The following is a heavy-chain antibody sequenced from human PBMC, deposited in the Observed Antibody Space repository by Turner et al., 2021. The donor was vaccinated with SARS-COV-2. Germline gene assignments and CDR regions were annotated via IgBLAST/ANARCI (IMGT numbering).Heavy chain of an antibody. D-gene: IGHD5-18*01. Sequence: QSQLVQSGAEVKKLGASVKVSCKASGYTFTGYYMHWVRQAPGQGLEWMGWINPNSGGTNYAQKFQGRVTMTMDTSISTAYMELSRLRSDDTAVYYCARGGWDTAMGLLSYYYGMDVWGQGTTVTFSS. V-gene: IGHV1-2*02. J-gene: IGHJ6*02. CDR3: ARGGWDTAMGLLSYYYGMDV. CDR2: INPNSGGT. CDR1: GYTFTGYY.